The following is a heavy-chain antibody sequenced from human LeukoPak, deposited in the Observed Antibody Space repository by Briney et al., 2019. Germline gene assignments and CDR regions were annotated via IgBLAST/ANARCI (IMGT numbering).Heavy chain of an antibody. CDR1: GGSISSGSYY. Sequence: SETLSLTCTVSGGSISSGSYYWGWIRQPPGKGLEWIGSIYYSGSTYYNPSLKSRVTISVDTSKNQFSLKLSSVTAADTAVYYCARAILYCSSTSCYWYYFDYWGQGTLVTVSS. CDR2: IYYSGST. J-gene: IGHJ4*02. V-gene: IGHV4-39*07. D-gene: IGHD2-2*01. CDR3: ARAILYCSSTSCYWYYFDY.